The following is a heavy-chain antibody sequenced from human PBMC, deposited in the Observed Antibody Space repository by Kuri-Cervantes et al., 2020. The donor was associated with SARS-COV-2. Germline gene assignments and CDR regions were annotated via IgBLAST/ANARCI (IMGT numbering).Heavy chain of an antibody. Sequence: SGPTLVKPTQTLTLTCTFSGFSLSTSGVGVGWIRQPPGKALEWLALIYWDDDKRYGPPLKSRLTITKDTSKNQVVLTMTNMDPVDTATYYCARGVDTAMAFDYWGQGTLVTVSS. J-gene: IGHJ4*02. D-gene: IGHD5-18*01. CDR3: ARGVDTAMAFDY. CDR2: IYWDDDK. CDR1: GFSLSTSGVG. V-gene: IGHV2-5*05.